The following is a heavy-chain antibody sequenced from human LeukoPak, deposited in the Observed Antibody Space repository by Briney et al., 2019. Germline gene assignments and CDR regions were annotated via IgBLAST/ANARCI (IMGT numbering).Heavy chain of an antibody. CDR3: AGGYSSKGPFDY. Sequence: SETLSLTCTVSSGSISTSNYYWGWVRQPPGKALEWIGNIFYSGSTYYSPSLKSRVTISVDTSKNQFSLKLSSVTAADTAVYYCAGGYSSKGPFDYWGQGTLVTVSS. CDR2: IFYSGST. V-gene: IGHV4-39*07. J-gene: IGHJ4*02. CDR1: SGSISTSNYY. D-gene: IGHD5-18*01.